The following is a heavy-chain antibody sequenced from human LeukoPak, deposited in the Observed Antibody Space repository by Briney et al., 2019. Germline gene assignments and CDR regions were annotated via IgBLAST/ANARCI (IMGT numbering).Heavy chain of an antibody. CDR3: ARVDDSVNFDL. CDR2: IYYSGST. V-gene: IGHV4-59*01. CDR1: GGSISSYY. Sequence: SETLSLTCTVSGGSISSYYWSWIRQPPGKGLEWIGHIYYSGSTNYNPSLKSRVTISVDTSKNQFSLRLSSVTAADTAVYYCARVDDSVNFDLWGRGTLVTVSS. J-gene: IGHJ2*01. D-gene: IGHD2-21*02.